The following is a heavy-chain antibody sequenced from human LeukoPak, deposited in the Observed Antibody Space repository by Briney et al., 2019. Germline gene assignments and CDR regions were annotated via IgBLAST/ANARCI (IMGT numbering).Heavy chain of an antibody. J-gene: IGHJ5*02. D-gene: IGHD3-3*01. CDR1: GHTFTHYD. CDR2: MNPNTANT. Sequence: GASVKISCKDSGHTFTHYDFNWVRQATGQGLEWMGWMNPNTANTAYAQNFQGRVILTMNTSISTAYMELRGLTSDDTAVYFCARTIYDTPWFDPWGQGTLVTVSS. CDR3: ARTIYDTPWFDP. V-gene: IGHV1-8*01.